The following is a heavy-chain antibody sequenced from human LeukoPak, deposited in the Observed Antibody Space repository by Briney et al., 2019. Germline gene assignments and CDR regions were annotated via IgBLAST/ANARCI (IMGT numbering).Heavy chain of an antibody. J-gene: IGHJ5*02. D-gene: IGHD3-9*01. CDR3: VRDIFRFDP. CDR1: GFTFSSYE. CDR2: ISSSGSTI. Sequence: GGSLRLSCAASGFTFSSYEMNWVRQAPGKGLGWVSYISSSGSTIYYADSVKGRFTISRGNAKNSLYLQMNSLRAEDTAVYYCVRDIFRFDPWGQGTLVTVSS. V-gene: IGHV3-48*03.